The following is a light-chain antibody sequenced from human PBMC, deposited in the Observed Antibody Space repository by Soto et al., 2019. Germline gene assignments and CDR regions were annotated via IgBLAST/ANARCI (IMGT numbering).Light chain of an antibody. CDR2: AAS. V-gene: IGKV1-39*01. J-gene: IGKJ1*01. CDR3: QQSYSSPWT. Sequence: DIQMTQSPSSLSASVRDSVTITCRASQNIRNYLNWYQQKPGRAPKIIIYAASSLQSGVPSRFSGGGSGTDFTLTITSLQPEDVATYYCQQSYSSPWTFGQGTKVDIK. CDR1: QNIRNY.